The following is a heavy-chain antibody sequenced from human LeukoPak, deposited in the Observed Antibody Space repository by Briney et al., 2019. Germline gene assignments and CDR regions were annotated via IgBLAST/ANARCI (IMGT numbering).Heavy chain of an antibody. J-gene: IGHJ6*02. Sequence: AGGSLRLSCAASGFTVSSNYMSWVRQAPGKGLEWVSVIYSGGSTYYADSVKGRFTISRDNSKNTLYLQMNSLRAEDTAVYYCARGVRSVVAAPYYYYGMDVWGQGTTVTVSS. D-gene: IGHD2-15*01. CDR1: GFTVSSNY. CDR2: IYSGGST. V-gene: IGHV3-53*01. CDR3: ARGVRSVVAAPYYYYGMDV.